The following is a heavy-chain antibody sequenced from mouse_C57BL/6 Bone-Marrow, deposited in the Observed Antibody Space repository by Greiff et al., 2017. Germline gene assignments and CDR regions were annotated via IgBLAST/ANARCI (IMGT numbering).Heavy chain of an antibody. J-gene: IGHJ2*01. D-gene: IGHD2-2*01. Sequence: VQLQQSGAELMKPGASVKLSCKATGYTFTGYWIEWVKQRPGHGLEWIGEILPGSGSTNYNEKFTGTATFTADTSSNTAYMQLSSLTTEYSAIYYCARRSPLWLRRHYFDYWGQGTTLTVSS. CDR1: GYTFTGYW. CDR2: ILPGSGST. CDR3: ARRSPLWLRRHYFDY. V-gene: IGHV1-9*01.